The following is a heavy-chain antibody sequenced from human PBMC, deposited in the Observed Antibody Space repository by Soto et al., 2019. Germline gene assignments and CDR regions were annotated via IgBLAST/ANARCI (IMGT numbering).Heavy chain of an antibody. Sequence: EVYLVESGGGLVEPGRSLRLSCTATGFPFGNVLMSWFRQAPGKGMEWVGFIRSQPYGGTAEYAASVRGRFTISRDDSKGIAYLQMNSLQTLDSVVYYCIVSFPFWGQGTLVTVSS. D-gene: IGHD3-10*01. CDR2: IRSQPYGGTA. CDR1: GFPFGNVL. CDR3: IVSFPF. J-gene: IGHJ4*02. V-gene: IGHV3-49*03.